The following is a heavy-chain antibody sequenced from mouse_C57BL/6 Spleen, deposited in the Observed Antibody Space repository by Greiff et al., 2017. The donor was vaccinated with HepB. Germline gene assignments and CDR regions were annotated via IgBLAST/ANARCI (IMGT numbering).Heavy chain of an antibody. CDR3: VRAYLYAMDY. CDR2: IRSKSNNYAT. J-gene: IGHJ4*01. V-gene: IGHV10-1*01. CDR1: GFSFNTYA. D-gene: IGHD5-5*01. Sequence: DVMLVESGGGLVQPKGSLKLSCAASGFSFNTYAMNWVRQAPGKGLEWVARIRSKSNNYATYYADSVKDRFTISRDDSESMLYLQMNNLKTEDTAMYYCVRAYLYAMDYWGQGTSVTVSS.